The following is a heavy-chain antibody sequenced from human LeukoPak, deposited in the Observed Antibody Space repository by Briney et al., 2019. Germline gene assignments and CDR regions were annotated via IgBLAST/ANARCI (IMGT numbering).Heavy chain of an antibody. J-gene: IGHJ4*02. D-gene: IGHD3-22*01. CDR1: GGSISSSSYY. CDR2: MYTSGST. CDR3: ARATTYYYDSSGYYVLDY. Sequence: PSETLSLTCTVSGGSISSSSYYWSWIRQPAGKGLEWIGRMYTSGSTNYNPSLKSRVTISVDTSKNQFSLKLSSVTAADTAVYYCARATTYYYDSSGYYVLDYWGQGTLVTVSS. V-gene: IGHV4-61*02.